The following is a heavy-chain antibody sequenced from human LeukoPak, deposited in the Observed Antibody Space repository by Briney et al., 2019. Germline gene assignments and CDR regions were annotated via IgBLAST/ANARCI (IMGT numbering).Heavy chain of an antibody. V-gene: IGHV3-23*01. Sequence: GGSLRLSCAASGFTFSSYAMSWVRQAPGKGLEWVSAITASGGSTYYADSVKGRFTISRDNSKNTLYLQMNSLRAEDTAVYYCAKDGQVVPAAYFDYWGQGTLVTVSP. J-gene: IGHJ4*02. CDR3: AKDGQVVPAAYFDY. CDR1: GFTFSSYA. CDR2: ITASGGST. D-gene: IGHD2-2*01.